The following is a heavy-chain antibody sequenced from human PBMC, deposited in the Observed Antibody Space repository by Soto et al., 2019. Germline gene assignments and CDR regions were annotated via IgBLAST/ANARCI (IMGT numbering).Heavy chain of an antibody. CDR3: SRDRSWRTGYYSGIDV. V-gene: IGHV3-33*01. J-gene: IGHJ6*02. CDR2: MWYDRSHT. D-gene: IGHD1-1*01. Sequence: QAHLVESGGGVVQPGGSLRLSCAASGFTFSSYAMHWVRQAPGKGLEWVALMWYDRSHTYYAESVKGRFNISRDESKNMLFLHMSGLRAADTAVSYCSRDRSWRTGYYSGIDVWGHGTTVTVS. CDR1: GFTFSSYA.